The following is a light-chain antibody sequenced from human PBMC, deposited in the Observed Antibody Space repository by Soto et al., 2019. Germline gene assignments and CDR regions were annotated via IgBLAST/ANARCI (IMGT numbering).Light chain of an antibody. CDR1: QSISSY. CDR2: AAS. CDR3: QQLKNYPIT. Sequence: DIQMTQSPSSLSASVGDRVTTTCRASQSISSYLNWYQQKPGKAPKLLIYAASSLQSGVPSRFTGSGSGTDFTLTISSLQPEDFAIYFCQQLKNYPITFGQGTRLEIK. J-gene: IGKJ5*01. V-gene: IGKV1-39*01.